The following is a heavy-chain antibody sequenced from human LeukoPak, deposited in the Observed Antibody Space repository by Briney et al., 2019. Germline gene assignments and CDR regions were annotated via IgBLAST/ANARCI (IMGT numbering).Heavy chain of an antibody. J-gene: IGHJ4*02. Sequence: SETQSLTCTVSGGSISSYYWSWIRQPPGKGLEWIGYIYYSGSTNYNPSLKSRVTISVDTSKNQFSLKLSSVTAADTAVYYCARAQGGPRDFDYWGQGTLVTVSS. V-gene: IGHV4-59*01. D-gene: IGHD1-14*01. CDR2: IYYSGST. CDR1: GGSISSYY. CDR3: ARAQGGPRDFDY.